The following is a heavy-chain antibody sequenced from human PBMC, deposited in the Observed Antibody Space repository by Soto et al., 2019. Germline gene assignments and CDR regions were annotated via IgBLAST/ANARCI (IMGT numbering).Heavy chain of an antibody. CDR2: IDPRVSYS. V-gene: IGHV5-10-1*01. CDR3: ARRIHDSSDI. Sequence: GESLKISCTASGYDFSTYWISWVRQMPGKGLEWMGRIDPRVSYSNYSPSFQGHVTISADKSISTAYLQWSSLKASDTAMYYCARRIHDSSDIWCQGTMVTVSS. CDR1: GYDFSTYW. J-gene: IGHJ6*02. D-gene: IGHD6-13*01.